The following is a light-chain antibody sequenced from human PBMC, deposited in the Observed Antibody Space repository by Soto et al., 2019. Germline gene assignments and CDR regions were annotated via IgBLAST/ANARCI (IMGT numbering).Light chain of an antibody. CDR2: GAS. J-gene: IGKJ2*01. CDR3: QQYGSSPEYT. V-gene: IGKV3-20*01. Sequence: EIVLTQSPGTLSLSPGERATLSCRASQSVSSSYLAWYQQKPGQAPRLLIYGASSRATGIPDSCSGSGSGTDFTLTISRLEPEDFAVYYCQQYGSSPEYTFGQGTKLEIK. CDR1: QSVSSSY.